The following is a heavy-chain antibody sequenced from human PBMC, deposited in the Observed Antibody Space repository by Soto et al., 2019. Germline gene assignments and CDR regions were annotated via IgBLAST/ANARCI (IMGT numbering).Heavy chain of an antibody. D-gene: IGHD2-15*01. CDR2: IYYSGST. CDR1: GGSISSSSYY. V-gene: IGHV4-39*01. CDR3: ARRGSGQPLGWYFDL. Sequence: QLQLQESGPGLVKPSETLSLTCTVSGGSISSSSYYWGWIRQPPGKGLEWIGSIYYSGSTYYNPSLKSRGTISVDTSKNQCSLKLSSVTAADTAVYYCARRGSGQPLGWYFDLWGRGTLVTVSS. J-gene: IGHJ2*01.